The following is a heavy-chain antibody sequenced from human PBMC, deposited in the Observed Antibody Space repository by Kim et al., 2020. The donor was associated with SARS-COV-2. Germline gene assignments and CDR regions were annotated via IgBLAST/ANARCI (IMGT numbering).Heavy chain of an antibody. V-gene: IGHV3-11*05. J-gene: IGHJ4*02. CDR3: ARDTWFGELFVFDY. Sequence: GGSLRLSCAASGFTFSDYYMSWIRQAPGKGLEWVSYISSSSSYTNYADSVKGRFTISRDNAKNSLYLQMNSLRAEDTAVYYCARDTWFGELFVFDYWGQGTLVTVSS. CDR1: GFTFSDYY. CDR2: ISSSSSYT. D-gene: IGHD3-10*01.